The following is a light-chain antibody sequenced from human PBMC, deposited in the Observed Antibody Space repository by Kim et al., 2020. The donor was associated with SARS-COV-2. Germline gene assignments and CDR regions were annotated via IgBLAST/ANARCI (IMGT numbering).Light chain of an antibody. Sequence: GQSITISCTGTSSGVGRYNLVSWYQLQPGKAPKLMIYEVTKWPSGVSNRFSGSKSGNTASLTISGLQAEDEADYYCCSYAGSSTLIFGGGTQLTVL. CDR2: EVT. V-gene: IGLV2-23*02. CDR1: SSGVGRYNL. CDR3: CSYAGSSTLI. J-gene: IGLJ2*01.